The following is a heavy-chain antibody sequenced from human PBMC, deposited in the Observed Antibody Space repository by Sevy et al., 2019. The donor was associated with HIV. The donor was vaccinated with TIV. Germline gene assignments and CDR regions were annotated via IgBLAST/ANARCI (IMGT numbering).Heavy chain of an antibody. Sequence: ASVKVSCKASGYTFTNYGISWVRQAPGQGLEWMGWISTHNGDTNYAQKLQGRVTMTTDTSTSTACMELRSLRSDDTAVYYCARRIYYDSSAYYWWFDPWGQGTLVTVSS. V-gene: IGHV1-18*01. D-gene: IGHD3-22*01. J-gene: IGHJ5*02. CDR3: ARRIYYDSSAYYWWFDP. CDR1: GYTFTNYG. CDR2: ISTHNGDT.